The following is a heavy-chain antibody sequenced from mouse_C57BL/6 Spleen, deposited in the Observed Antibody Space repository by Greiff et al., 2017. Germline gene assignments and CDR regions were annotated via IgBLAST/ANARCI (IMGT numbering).Heavy chain of an antibody. D-gene: IGHD4-1*01. V-gene: IGHV5-6*01. Sequence: DVHLVESGGDLVKPGGSLKLSCAASGFTFSSYGMSWVRQTPDKRLEWVATISSGGSYTYYPDSVKGRFTISRDNAKNTLYLQMSSLKSEDTAMYYCARHLGRDYFDYWGQGTTLTVSS. J-gene: IGHJ2*01. CDR3: ARHLGRDYFDY. CDR2: ISSGGSYT. CDR1: GFTFSSYG.